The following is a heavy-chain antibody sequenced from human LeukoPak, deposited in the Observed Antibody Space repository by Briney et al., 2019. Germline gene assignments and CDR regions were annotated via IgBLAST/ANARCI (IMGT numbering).Heavy chain of an antibody. V-gene: IGHV3-23*01. CDR3: AKNNQVFN. Sequence: GGSLRLSCAASGFTYSSHAMNWVRQAPGKGLEWVAGISGGGDTTYYADSVKGRFTISRDNSKSTLYLEMGSLRAEDTAVYFCAKNNQVFNWGQGTLVTVSS. CDR1: GFTYSSHA. D-gene: IGHD2-8*01. J-gene: IGHJ4*02. CDR2: ISGGGDTT.